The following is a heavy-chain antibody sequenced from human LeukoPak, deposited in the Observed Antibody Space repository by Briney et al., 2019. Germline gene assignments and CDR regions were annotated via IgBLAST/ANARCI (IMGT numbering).Heavy chain of an antibody. CDR3: AHISSSWPDY. V-gene: IGHV3-48*03. CDR1: GFTFSSYE. J-gene: IGHJ4*02. D-gene: IGHD6-13*01. Sequence: GGSLRLSCAASGFTFSSYEMNWVRQAPGKGLEWVSYISSSGSTIYYADSVKGRFTISRDNSKNTLYLQMNSLRAEDTAVYYCAHISSSWPDYWGQGTLVTVSS. CDR2: ISSSGSTI.